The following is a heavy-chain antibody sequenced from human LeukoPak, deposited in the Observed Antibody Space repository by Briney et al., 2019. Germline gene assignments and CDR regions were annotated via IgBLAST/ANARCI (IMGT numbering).Heavy chain of an antibody. CDR1: GGSFSGYY. D-gene: IGHD2-2*01. J-gene: IGHJ4*02. CDR3: ARDSVVVPAAISGHFDY. CDR2: INHSGST. V-gene: IGHV4-34*01. Sequence: PSETLSLTCAVYGGSFSGYYWSWIRQPPGKGLQWIGEINHSGSTNYNPSLKSRVTISVDTSKNQFSLKLSSVTAADTAVYYCARDSVVVPAAISGHFDYWGQGTLVTVSS.